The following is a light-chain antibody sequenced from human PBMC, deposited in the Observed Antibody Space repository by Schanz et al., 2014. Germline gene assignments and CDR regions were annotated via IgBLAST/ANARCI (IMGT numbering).Light chain of an antibody. Sequence: QSVLTQPPSVSGAPGQRVTISCTGSSSNIGAGYDVHWYQQFPGRAPKLVIYGNNNRPSGVPHRFSGSKSGALASLAITGLQAEDEADYYCSSYAGSDNVVFGGGTKLTVL. J-gene: IGLJ2*01. CDR1: SSNIGAGYD. V-gene: IGLV1-40*01. CDR3: SSYAGSDNVV. CDR2: GNN.